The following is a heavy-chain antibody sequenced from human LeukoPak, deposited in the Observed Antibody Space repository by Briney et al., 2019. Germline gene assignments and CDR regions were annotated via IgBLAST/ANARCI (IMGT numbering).Heavy chain of an antibody. CDR1: GFTFSNYA. J-gene: IGHJ4*02. CDR3: AKDKVRLITFGGVIVDY. CDR2: ISGSGGST. V-gene: IGHV3-23*01. D-gene: IGHD3-16*02. Sequence: PGGSLRLSCAASGFTFSNYAMSWVRQAPGKGLEWVSAISGSGGSTYYADPVKGRFTISRDNSKNTLYLQMNSLRAEDTAVYYCAKDKVRLITFGGVIVDYWGQGTLVTVSS.